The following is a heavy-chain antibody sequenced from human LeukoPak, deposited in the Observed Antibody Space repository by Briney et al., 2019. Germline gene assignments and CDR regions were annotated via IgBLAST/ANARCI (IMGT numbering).Heavy chain of an antibody. CDR2: TYYRSKWYN. Sequence: SQTLSLTCAISGDSVSSNSAAWNWIRQSPSRGLEWLGRTYYRSKWYNDYAVSVKSRITITPDTSKNQFSLQLNSVTPEDTAVYYCARGPNYYDSSGPNPLDWWGQGTLVTVSS. CDR3: ARGPNYYDSSGPNPLDW. CDR1: GDSVSSNSAA. V-gene: IGHV6-1*01. J-gene: IGHJ4*02. D-gene: IGHD3-22*01.